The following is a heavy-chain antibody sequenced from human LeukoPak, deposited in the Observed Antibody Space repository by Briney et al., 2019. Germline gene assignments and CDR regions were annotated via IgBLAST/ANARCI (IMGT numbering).Heavy chain of an antibody. CDR1: GGSISSNSYY. J-gene: IGHJ4*02. D-gene: IGHD5-12*01. CDR3: ARDGYSGSDAL. Sequence: SETLSLTCTVSGGSISSNSYYWGWIRQPPGKGLEWIGYIYHSGSTNYNPSLKSRVTISVDTSQNQFYLKLSSVTAADTAVYYCARDGYSGSDALWGQGTLVTVSS. V-gene: IGHV4-61*01. CDR2: IYHSGST.